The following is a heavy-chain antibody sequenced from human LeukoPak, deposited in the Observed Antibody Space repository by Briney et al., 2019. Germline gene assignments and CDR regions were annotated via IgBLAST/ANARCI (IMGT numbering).Heavy chain of an antibody. Sequence: SGPTLVNPTQTLTLTCTFSGFSLSTSGVGVGWFRQPPGKALEWLALIYWNDDKRYSPSLKSRLTITKDTSKNQVVLTMTNMDPVDTATYYCAHTVYYGSGSYYRPPDYWGQGTLVTVSS. CDR1: GFSLSTSGVG. CDR3: AHTVYYGSGSYYRPPDY. J-gene: IGHJ4*02. CDR2: IYWNDDK. V-gene: IGHV2-5*01. D-gene: IGHD3-10*01.